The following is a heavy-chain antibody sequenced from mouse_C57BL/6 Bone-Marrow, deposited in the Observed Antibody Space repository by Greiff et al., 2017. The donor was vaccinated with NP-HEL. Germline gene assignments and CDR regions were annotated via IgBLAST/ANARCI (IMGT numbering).Heavy chain of an antibody. Sequence: QVTLKVSGPGILQPSQTLSLSCSFSGFSLSTFGMGVGWIRQPSGQGLEWLAHIWWDDDKYYNPALKSRLTISKDTSKNQVFLKIANVDTAETATYYCARMGLYYYGRFAYWGQGTLVTVSA. CDR2: IWWDDDK. D-gene: IGHD1-1*01. CDR3: ARMGLYYYGRFAY. J-gene: IGHJ3*01. CDR1: GFSLSTFGMG. V-gene: IGHV8-8*01.